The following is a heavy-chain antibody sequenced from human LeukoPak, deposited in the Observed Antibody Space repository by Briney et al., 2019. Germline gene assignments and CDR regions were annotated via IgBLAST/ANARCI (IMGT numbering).Heavy chain of an antibody. J-gene: IGHJ5*02. Sequence: PSETLSLTCAVYGRSFSGYYWSWIRQPPGKGLEWIGEINHSGSTNYNPSLKSRVTISVDTSKNQFSLKLSSVTAADTAVYYCARGHDYGDSGWFDPWGQGTLVTVSS. CDR1: GRSFSGYY. V-gene: IGHV4-34*01. CDR2: INHSGST. CDR3: ARGHDYGDSGWFDP. D-gene: IGHD4-17*01.